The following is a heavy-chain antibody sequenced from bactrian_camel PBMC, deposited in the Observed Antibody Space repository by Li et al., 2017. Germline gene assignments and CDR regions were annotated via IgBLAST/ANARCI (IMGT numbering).Heavy chain of an antibody. V-gene: IGHV3S42*01. D-gene: IGHD4*01. Sequence: VQLVESGGGLVQPGGSLRLSCAASGFVFSAYSMSWVRQAPGKGVEWVSGIHSNGRSTTYADSVKGRFTISRDNAASTLFLLMTRLKPEDTAMYYCAQGKFGGGATEWTMPPPRSQGTQVTVS. J-gene: IGHJ4*01. CDR2: IHSNGRST. CDR1: GFVFSAYS.